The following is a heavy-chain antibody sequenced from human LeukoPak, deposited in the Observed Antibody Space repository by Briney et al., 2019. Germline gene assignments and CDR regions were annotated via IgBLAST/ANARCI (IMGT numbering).Heavy chain of an antibody. J-gene: IGHJ5*02. D-gene: IGHD6-13*01. CDR3: ARENYSSSWANWFDP. V-gene: IGHV1-69*17. Sequence: ASVKVSCKASGGTFSSYAISWVRQAPGQGLEWMGGIIPIFGIANYAQKFQGRVTITADKSTSTAYMELSSLRSEDTAVYYCARENYSSSWANWFDPWGQGTLVTVSS. CDR2: IIPIFGIA. CDR1: GGTFSSYA.